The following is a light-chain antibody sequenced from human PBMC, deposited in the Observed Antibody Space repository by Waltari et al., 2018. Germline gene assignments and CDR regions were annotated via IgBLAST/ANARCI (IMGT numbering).Light chain of an antibody. J-gene: IGKJ2*01. CDR1: HSVSSN. Sequence: IVMTQSPATLSVSPGDGAKSSCRASHSVSSNMPWYQQKPGQAPRLLIYAASTRATGIPARCSGSGSGTEFTLTISSVQSEDFSVYYCQQYNYWPPEYTFGQGTKLEIK. CDR2: AAS. V-gene: IGKV3-15*01. CDR3: QQYNYWPPEYT.